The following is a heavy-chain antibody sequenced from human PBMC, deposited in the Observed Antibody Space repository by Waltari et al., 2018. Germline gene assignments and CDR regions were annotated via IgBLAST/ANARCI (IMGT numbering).Heavy chain of an antibody. CDR2: ISGSGGST. J-gene: IGHJ4*02. CDR1: GFTFSSYA. D-gene: IGHD6-6*01. Sequence: EVQLLESGGGLVQPGGSLRLSCAASGFTFSSYAMSWVRPAPGKGLEWVSAISGSGGSTYYADSVKGRFTISRDNSKNTLYLQMNSLRAEDTAVYYCAKGGAPYSSSSEFDYWGQGTLVTVSS. V-gene: IGHV3-23*01. CDR3: AKGGAPYSSSSEFDY.